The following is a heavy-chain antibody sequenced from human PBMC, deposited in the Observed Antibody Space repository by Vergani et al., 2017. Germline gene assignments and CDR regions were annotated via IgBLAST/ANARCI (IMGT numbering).Heavy chain of an antibody. D-gene: IGHD2-2*01. Sequence: QVQLVQSGAEVKKPGSSVKVSCKASGGTFSSYAISWVRQAPGQGLEGMGGIIPIFGTANYAQKFQGRVTITADESTRPADMEMSSLRSEDTAVYYCARDHIVVVPAAQGYAFDIWGQGTMVTVSS. CDR1: GGTFSSYA. CDR2: IIPIFGTA. J-gene: IGHJ3*02. CDR3: ARDHIVVVPAAQGYAFDI. V-gene: IGHV1-69*12.